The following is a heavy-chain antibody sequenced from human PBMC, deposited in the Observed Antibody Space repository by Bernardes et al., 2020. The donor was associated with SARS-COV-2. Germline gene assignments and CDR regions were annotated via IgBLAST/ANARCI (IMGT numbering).Heavy chain of an antibody. J-gene: IGHJ4*02. V-gene: IGHV3-7*01. D-gene: IGHD2-15*01. Sequence: WGSLRLSCAAPGFTFSRYWMSWVRQAPGKGLQWVANIKGDGSQRSSADSLKGRFIIYRDNVKNLLYLQMNSLRGEDTAVYYCARIDDVFGRDYWGQGTLVTVSS. CDR3: ARIDDVFGRDY. CDR1: GFTFSRYW. CDR2: IKGDGSQR.